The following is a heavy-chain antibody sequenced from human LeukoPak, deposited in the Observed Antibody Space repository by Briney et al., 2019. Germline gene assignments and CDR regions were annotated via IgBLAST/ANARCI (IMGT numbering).Heavy chain of an antibody. CDR3: ARTASRTGYYYYFGMDV. D-gene: IGHD5-18*01. CDR2: IYYSGST. J-gene: IGHJ6*02. CDR1: GDSISSDY. V-gene: IGHV4-59*01. Sequence: SETLFLTCAVSGDSISSDYWNWIRQPPGKGLEWIGYIYYSGSTTYNPSLQSRVTISVDTSKNQLSLKLNSVTGADTAVYYCARTASRTGYYYYFGMDVWGQGTTVTVSS.